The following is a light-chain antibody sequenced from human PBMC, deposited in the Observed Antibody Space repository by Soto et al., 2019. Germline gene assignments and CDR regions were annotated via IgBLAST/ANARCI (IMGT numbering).Light chain of an antibody. V-gene: IGLV2-18*02. J-gene: IGLJ1*01. CDR2: EVN. Sequence: QSALTQPASVSGSPGQSITIPCTGTSSDIGSYTRVSWYQQPPGTAPKPIIYEVNNRPAGVPDRFSGSKSGNTASLTVSGLQAEDEADYYCISLTTSSTYVPGTGTKVTVL. CDR3: ISLTTSSTYV. CDR1: SSDIGSYTR.